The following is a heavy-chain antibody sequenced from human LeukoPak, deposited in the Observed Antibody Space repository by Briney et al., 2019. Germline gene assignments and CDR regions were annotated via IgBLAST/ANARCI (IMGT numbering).Heavy chain of an antibody. J-gene: IGHJ4*02. CDR3: ARAGFMITFGELNS. D-gene: IGHD3-16*01. CDR2: ICSSGSYI. CDR1: GFTFSDYC. Sequence: GGSLRLSCAASGFTFSDYCMTYIRQAPGKGLEWVSEICSSGSYIYYADSVKGRFTISRDNAKNSLYLQMNSLRAEDTAVYYCARAGFMITFGELNSWGQGTLVTVSS. V-gene: IGHV3-11*04.